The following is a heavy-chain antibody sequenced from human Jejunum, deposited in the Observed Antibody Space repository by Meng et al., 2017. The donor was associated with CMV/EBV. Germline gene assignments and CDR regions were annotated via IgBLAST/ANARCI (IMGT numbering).Heavy chain of an antibody. CDR3: AKTYGGTFRQGFDY. CDR2: VGGDAVTI. J-gene: IGHJ4*02. CDR1: GFTCSSYS. D-gene: IGHD4-23*01. V-gene: IGHV3-23*01. Sequence: ASGFTCSSYSLNWVRQTPGKGLEWVSVVGGDAVTIYYANSVKGRFTSSRDNSKNTLFLQMNSLRVEDTAVYYCAKTYGGTFRQGFDYWGQRTLVTVSS.